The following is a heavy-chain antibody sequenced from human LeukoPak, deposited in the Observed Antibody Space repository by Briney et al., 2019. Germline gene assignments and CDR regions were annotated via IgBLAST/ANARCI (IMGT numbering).Heavy chain of an antibody. Sequence: GGSLRLSCAASRFTFSNSWMHWVRQGPGKGLVWVSRISGDGSIIRYADSVKGRFTISRDNAKNTLYLQMNSLRAEDTAVYYCARGSMIVVSDYWGQGTLVTVSS. V-gene: IGHV3-74*01. J-gene: IGHJ4*02. D-gene: IGHD3-22*01. CDR2: ISGDGSII. CDR1: RFTFSNSW. CDR3: ARGSMIVVSDY.